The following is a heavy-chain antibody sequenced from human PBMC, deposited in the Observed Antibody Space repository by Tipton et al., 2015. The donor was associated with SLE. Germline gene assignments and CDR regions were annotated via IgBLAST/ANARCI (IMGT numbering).Heavy chain of an antibody. D-gene: IGHD2-2*02. CDR3: AREDSSSWFYTRFDP. Sequence: TLSLTCSVSGGSISTTDHYWGWIRQPPGKGLEWIGSVFYSGNTYYNESLQSRVTISIDTSKNHFSLKLYSVTAADTAVYHCAREDSSSWFYTRFDPWGQGTLVTVSS. J-gene: IGHJ5*02. V-gene: IGHV4-39*07. CDR1: GGSISTTDHY. CDR2: VFYSGNT.